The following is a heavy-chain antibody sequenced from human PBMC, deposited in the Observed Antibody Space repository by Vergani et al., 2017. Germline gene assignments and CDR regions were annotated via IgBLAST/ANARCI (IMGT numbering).Heavy chain of an antibody. Sequence: QVQLQESGPGLMKPPGTLSLTCAVSGGSLSSGSYYWSWVRQRSGKGLEWIGYIYNSGSTYDNPSLKSRVTISVDASKNQFSLQLSSVTAADTAVYYCASQDDHNGNPGAFDIWGQGTKVTVSS. CDR3: ASQDDHNGNPGAFDI. D-gene: IGHD4-23*01. CDR2: IYNSGST. CDR1: GGSLSSGSYY. J-gene: IGHJ3*02. V-gene: IGHV4-31*11.